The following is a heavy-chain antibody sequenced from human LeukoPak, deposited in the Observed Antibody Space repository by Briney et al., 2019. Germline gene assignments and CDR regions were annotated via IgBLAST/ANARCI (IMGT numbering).Heavy chain of an antibody. CDR3: ARSVGTMIVVFDY. V-gene: IGHV1-2*06. D-gene: IGHD3-22*01. CDR2: INPNSGGT. J-gene: IGHJ4*02. Sequence: ASVKVSCKASGYTFTGYHMHWVRQAPGQGLEWMGRINPNSGGTNYAQKFQGRVTMTRDTSISTAYMELSRLRSDDTAVYYCARSVGTMIVVFDYWGQGTLVTVSS. CDR1: GYTFTGYH.